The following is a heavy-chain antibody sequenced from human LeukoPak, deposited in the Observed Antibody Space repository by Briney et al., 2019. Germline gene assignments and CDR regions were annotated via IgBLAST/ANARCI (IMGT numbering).Heavy chain of an antibody. CDR1: GGSISSYY. CDR2: INHSGST. CDR3: ARGRPGDYVWGSYRSYFDY. D-gene: IGHD3-16*02. Sequence: SETLSLTCTVSGGSISSYYWSWIRQPPGKGLEWIGEINHSGSTNYNPSLKSRVTISVDTSKNQFSLKLSSVTAADTAVYYCARGRPGDYVWGSYRSYFDYWGQGTLVTVSS. J-gene: IGHJ4*02. V-gene: IGHV4-34*01.